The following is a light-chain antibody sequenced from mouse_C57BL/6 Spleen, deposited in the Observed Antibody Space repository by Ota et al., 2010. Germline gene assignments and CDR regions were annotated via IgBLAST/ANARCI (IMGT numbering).Light chain of an antibody. V-gene: IGKV6-25*01. Sequence: DIVMTQSHKFMSTSVGDRVSITCKASQDVGTAVAWYQQKPGQSPKLLIYWASTRESGVPDRFTGSGSGTDFTLTISSVQAEDLAVYYCQNDHSYPFTFGSGTKLEIK. J-gene: IGKJ4*01. CDR2: WAS. CDR3: QNDHSYPFT. CDR1: QDVGTA.